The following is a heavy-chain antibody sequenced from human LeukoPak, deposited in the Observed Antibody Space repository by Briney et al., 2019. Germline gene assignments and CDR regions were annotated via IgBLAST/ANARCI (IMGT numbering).Heavy chain of an antibody. Sequence: GGSLRLSCAASGFTFSTYWMTWVRQAPGKGLEWVASIKEDGSATFYVDSVKGQFSISRDNAKYSLYLQMNSLRAEDTAVYYCTKDSHRRSDYWGQGTLLTVSS. J-gene: IGHJ4*02. CDR2: IKEDGSAT. D-gene: IGHD1-14*01. CDR1: GFTFSTYW. V-gene: IGHV3-7*01. CDR3: TKDSHRRSDY.